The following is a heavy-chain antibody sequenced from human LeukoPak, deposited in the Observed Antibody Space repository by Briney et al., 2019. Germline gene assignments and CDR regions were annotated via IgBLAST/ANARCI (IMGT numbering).Heavy chain of an antibody. Sequence: GGSLRLSCAASGFTFSSYEMNSVRQAPGKGLGWVSSISSSGRTINYAASVKGRFTISRDNAKTSLYLQMNSLRVEGTAVYYCARDEGRWYYDFWSGYPNPDYYYYYMDVWGKGTTVTVSS. CDR3: ARDEGRWYYDFWSGYPNPDYYYYYMDV. CDR2: ISSSGRTI. J-gene: IGHJ6*03. D-gene: IGHD3-3*01. CDR1: GFTFSSYE. V-gene: IGHV3-48*03.